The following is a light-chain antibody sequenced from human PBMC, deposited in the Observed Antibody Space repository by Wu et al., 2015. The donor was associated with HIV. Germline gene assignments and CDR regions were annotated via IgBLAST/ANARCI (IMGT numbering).Light chain of an antibody. Sequence: EIVLTQSPGTVSLSPGERVTLSCRASQSVSRNFLAWYQQKPGQAPRLLIYSASTRATGIPDRFSGSGSGTGFTLTISRLEPDDFAVYYCQQYSTSPTFGQGTKVEVK. CDR1: QSVSRNF. J-gene: IGKJ1*01. CDR2: SAS. V-gene: IGKV3-20*01. CDR3: QQYSTSPT.